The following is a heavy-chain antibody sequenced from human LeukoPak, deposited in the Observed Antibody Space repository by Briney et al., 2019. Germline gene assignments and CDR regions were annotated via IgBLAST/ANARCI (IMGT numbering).Heavy chain of an antibody. J-gene: IGHJ5*02. V-gene: IGHV4-4*07. CDR3: ARERSSGLAL. CDR1: GDSTSGYY. Sequence: SETLSLTCTVPGDSTSGYYWSWIRQPAEKGLEWVGRIYTSGSANYNPSLKSRVTMSLDTSKKQFSLQMSSVTAADTAIYYCARERSSGLALWGQGALVTVSS. D-gene: IGHD6-19*01. CDR2: IYTSGSA.